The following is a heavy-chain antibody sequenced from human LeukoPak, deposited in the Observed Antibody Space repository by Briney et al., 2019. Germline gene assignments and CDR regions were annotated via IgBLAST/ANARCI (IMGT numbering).Heavy chain of an antibody. Sequence: GGSLRLSCRACGFPFSSYAMSCVRQAPGEGLEWVSAMSGWGGHTFYADSVKGRFHISRDNSKNTLYLQMNSLRAEDTAVYYCAKPPRNAIAYWGQGTLVTVSS. CDR1: GFPFSSYA. V-gene: IGHV3-23*01. D-gene: IGHD1-1*01. CDR3: AKPPRNAIAY. J-gene: IGHJ4*02. CDR2: MSGWGGHT.